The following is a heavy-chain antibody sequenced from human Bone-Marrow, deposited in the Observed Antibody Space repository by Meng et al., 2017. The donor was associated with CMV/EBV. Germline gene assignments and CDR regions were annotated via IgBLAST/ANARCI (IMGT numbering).Heavy chain of an antibody. J-gene: IGHJ6*02. Sequence: ASVKVSCKASGGTFRTYAISWVRQAPGQGLEWMGWINPNSGGTNYAQKFQGRVTMTRDTSISTAYMELSRLRSDDTAVYYCARGLGVTPGYGMDVWGQGTTVTVSS. CDR1: GGTFRTYA. D-gene: IGHD3-16*01. CDR3: ARGLGVTPGYGMDV. CDR2: INPNSGGT. V-gene: IGHV1-2*02.